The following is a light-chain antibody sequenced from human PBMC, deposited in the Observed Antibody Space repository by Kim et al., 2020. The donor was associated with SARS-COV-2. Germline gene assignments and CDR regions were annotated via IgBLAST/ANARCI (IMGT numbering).Light chain of an antibody. CDR3: QQYYSSPPT. J-gene: IGKJ2*01. CDR2: WAS. Sequence: RATINCKSSQSVLYSSNNKNYFAWYQQKPGQPPKLVIYWASTRESGVPDRFSGSGSETDFTLTISSLQAEDVAVYYCQQYYSSPPTFGQGTKLEI. CDR1: QSVLYSSNNKNY. V-gene: IGKV4-1*01.